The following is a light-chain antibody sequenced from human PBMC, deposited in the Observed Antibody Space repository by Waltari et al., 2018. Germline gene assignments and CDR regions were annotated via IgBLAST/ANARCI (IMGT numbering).Light chain of an antibody. J-gene: IGKJ4*01. V-gene: IGKV1-5*03. CDR2: KAS. Sequence: CRASQSISYWLAWDQQKPGKAPKLLIYKASTLESGVPSRFSGSGSGTEFTLTISSLQPDDFATYYCQQYNSYSLLTFGGGTKVEIK. CDR3: QQYNSYSLLT. CDR1: QSISYW.